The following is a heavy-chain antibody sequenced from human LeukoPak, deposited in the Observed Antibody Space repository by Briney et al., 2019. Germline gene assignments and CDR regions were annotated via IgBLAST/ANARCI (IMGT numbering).Heavy chain of an antibody. D-gene: IGHD2-2*01. CDR3: ARVRYCSSTSCYAALDY. J-gene: IGHJ4*02. V-gene: IGHV1-2*02. CDR2: INPNSGGT. CDR1: GYTFTGYY. Sequence: ASVKVSCKASGYTFTGYYMHWVRQAPGQGLEWMGWINPNSGGTNYAQKFQGRVTMTRDTSISTAYMELSRLRSDDTAVYYCARVRYCSSTSCYAALDYWGQGTLVTVSS.